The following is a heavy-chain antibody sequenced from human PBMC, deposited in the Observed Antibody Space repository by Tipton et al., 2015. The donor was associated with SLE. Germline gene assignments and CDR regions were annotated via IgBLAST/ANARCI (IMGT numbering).Heavy chain of an antibody. CDR2: FFSSGTT. Sequence: TLSLTCTVSGDSINSNYHWSWIRHPPGKGLEWIGRFFSSGTTNYNPSLKSRVTISVDTSKNQLSLRLTSVTAADTAVYYCARGVHQLGRFDYWGRGTLVTVSS. CDR1: GDSINSNYH. D-gene: IGHD6-13*01. V-gene: IGHV4-4*07. CDR3: ARGVHQLGRFDY. J-gene: IGHJ4*02.